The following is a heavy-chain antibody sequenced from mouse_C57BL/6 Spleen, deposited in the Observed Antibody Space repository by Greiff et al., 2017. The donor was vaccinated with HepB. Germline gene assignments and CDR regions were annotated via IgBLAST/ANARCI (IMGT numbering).Heavy chain of an antibody. Sequence: EVQRVESGGGLVQPKGSLKLSCAASGFTFNTYAMHWVRQAPGKGLEWVARIRSKSSNYATYYADSVKDRFTISRDDSQSMLYLQMNNLKTEDTAMYYCVRDYYGSSPYLYFDVWGTGTTVTVSS. J-gene: IGHJ1*03. CDR1: GFTFNTYA. CDR2: IRSKSSNYAT. V-gene: IGHV10-3*01. CDR3: VRDYYGSSPYLYFDV. D-gene: IGHD1-1*01.